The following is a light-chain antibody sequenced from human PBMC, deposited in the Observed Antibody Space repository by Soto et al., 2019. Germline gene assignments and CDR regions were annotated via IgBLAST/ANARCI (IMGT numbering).Light chain of an antibody. CDR3: AQSKQVPHT. CDR1: QSLLHRDGKTY. J-gene: IGKJ4*01. Sequence: DIVMTQTPLSLSVTPGQPASISCKSSQSLLHRDGKTYLFWYLQKAGQPPQLLIYEASIRFSGVPDRFSGRGSGTDFTLKISRVEAEDVGIYYCAQSKQVPHTFGGGTRVEIK. CDR2: EAS. V-gene: IGKV2D-29*01.